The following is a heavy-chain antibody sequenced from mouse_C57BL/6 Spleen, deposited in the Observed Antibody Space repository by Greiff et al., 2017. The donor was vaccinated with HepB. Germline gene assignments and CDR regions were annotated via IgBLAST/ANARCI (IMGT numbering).Heavy chain of an antibody. CDR3: ARSYYYGSSYPYWYFDV. CDR1: GFSLSTFGMG. V-gene: IGHV8-8*01. J-gene: IGHJ1*03. D-gene: IGHD1-1*01. CDR2: IWWDDDK. Sequence: ESGPGILQPSQTLSLTCSFSGFSLSTFGMGVGWIRQPSGKGLEWLAHIWWDDDKYYNPALKSRLTISKDTSKNQVFLKIANVDTADTATYYCARSYYYGSSYPYWYFDVWGTGTTVTVSS.